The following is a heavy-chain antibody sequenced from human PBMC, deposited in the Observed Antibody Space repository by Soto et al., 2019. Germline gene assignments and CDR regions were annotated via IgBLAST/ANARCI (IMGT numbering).Heavy chain of an antibody. J-gene: IGHJ5*02. V-gene: IGHV4-39*01. CDR1: GVSISSGDYY. Sequence: PSETLSLTCTVSGVSISSGDYYWSWIRQPPGKGLEWIGSIFYSGSTYYNPSLKSRVTISVDTSKNQFSLTLTSVTAADTAVYYCARQCRGVTCHWFVPWGQGTLVTVSS. D-gene: IGHD2-15*01. CDR2: IFYSGST. CDR3: ARQCRGVTCHWFVP.